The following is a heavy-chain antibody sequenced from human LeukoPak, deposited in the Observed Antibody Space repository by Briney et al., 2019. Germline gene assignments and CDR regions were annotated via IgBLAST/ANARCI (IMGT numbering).Heavy chain of an antibody. V-gene: IGHV3-21*01. Sequence: GGSLRLSCAASGFTFSIYSMNWVRQAPGNGLEWVSSISSSSSYIYYADSVKGRFTISRDNAKNSLSLQMNSLRAEDTAVYYCATEKNYGDYNAYGMDVWGQGTTVIVSS. CDR3: ATEKNYGDYNAYGMDV. CDR1: GFTFSIYS. D-gene: IGHD4-17*01. J-gene: IGHJ6*02. CDR2: ISSSSSYI.